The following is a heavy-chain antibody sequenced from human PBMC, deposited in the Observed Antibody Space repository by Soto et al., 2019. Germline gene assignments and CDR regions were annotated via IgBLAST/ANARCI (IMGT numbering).Heavy chain of an antibody. Sequence: QVQLVESGGGVVQPGMSLRLSCAASGFTFSSYAMHWARQAPGKGLEWVTVISIRGGEEYYAESVRGRFTISRDDSKNTLYLQMDSLRVEDTAVYYCARGTIVVRQHLDYWGQGTLVTVSS. CDR3: ARGTIVVRQHLDY. CDR2: ISIRGGEE. D-gene: IGHD3-22*01. J-gene: IGHJ4*02. V-gene: IGHV3-30*03. CDR1: GFTFSSYA.